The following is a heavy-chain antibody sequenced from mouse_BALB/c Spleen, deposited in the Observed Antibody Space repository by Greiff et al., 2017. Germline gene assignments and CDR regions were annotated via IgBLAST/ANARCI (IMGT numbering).Heavy chain of an antibody. CDR2: IWSGGST. CDR3: ARYYYGSSYNYAMDY. V-gene: IGHV2-2*02. CDR1: GFSLTSYG. Sequence: QVQLKESGPGLVQPSQSLSITCTVSGFSLTSYGVHWVRQSPGKGLEWLGVIWSGGSTDYNAAFISRLSISKDNSKSQVFFKMNSLQANDTAIYYCARYYYGSSYNYAMDYWGQGTSVTVSS. D-gene: IGHD1-1*01. J-gene: IGHJ4*01.